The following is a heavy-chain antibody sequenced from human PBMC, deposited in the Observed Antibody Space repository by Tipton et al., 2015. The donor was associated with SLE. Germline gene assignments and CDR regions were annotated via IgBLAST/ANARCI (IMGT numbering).Heavy chain of an antibody. CDR1: GGSISSYY. CDR3: ARETGGWFDP. V-gene: IGHV4-59*01. J-gene: IGHJ5*02. Sequence: TLSLTCTVSGGSISSYYWSWIRQPPGKGLEWIGYIYYSGSTNYNPSLKRRVTISVDTSKNQFSLKLSSVTAADTAVYYCARETGGWFDPWGQGTLVTVSS. CDR2: IYYSGST. D-gene: IGHD1-14*01.